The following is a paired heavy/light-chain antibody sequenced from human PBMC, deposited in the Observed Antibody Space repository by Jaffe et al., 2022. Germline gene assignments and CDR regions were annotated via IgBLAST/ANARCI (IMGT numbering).Heavy chain of an antibody. Sequence: EVQLVESGGGLGQPGGFLRLSCVASGFSFRTHTMHWGRQAPGKGLVWVSRITSDERTITYADSVKGRFTISRDNARNILYLQMNSLRADDTAVYFCARSVEWGLDYWGQGTVVNVSA. J-gene: IGHJ4*02. D-gene: IGHD1-26*01. CDR3: ARSVEWGLDY. CDR2: ITSDERTI. CDR1: GFSFRTHT. V-gene: IGHV3-74*03.
Light chain of an antibody. CDR2: EVN. J-gene: IGLJ2*01. Sequence: QSALTQPPSASGSPGQSVTISCTGTSSDIGAYNYVSWYRQYPGKAPELLISEVNKRPSGVPDRFSGSKSGNTASLTVSGLQADDEADYYCGSNTGTNKMLFGGGTKLTVL. CDR3: GSNTGTNKML. V-gene: IGLV2-8*01. CDR1: SSDIGAYNY.